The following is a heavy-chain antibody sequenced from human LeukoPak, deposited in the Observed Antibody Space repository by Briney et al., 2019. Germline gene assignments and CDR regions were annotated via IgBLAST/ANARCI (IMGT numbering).Heavy chain of an antibody. CDR3: ASGLRGYGI. V-gene: IGHV3-53*01. CDR1: GFTVSNNY. CDR2: IYSGGST. Sequence: GGSLRLSCAATGFTVSNNYMSWVRQAPGKGLEWVSAIYSGGSTFFADSVKGRFNISRDNSKNTLYLQMNSLRTEDTAVYYCASGLRGYGIWGQGTRVTVSS. J-gene: IGHJ3*02. D-gene: IGHD2-15*01.